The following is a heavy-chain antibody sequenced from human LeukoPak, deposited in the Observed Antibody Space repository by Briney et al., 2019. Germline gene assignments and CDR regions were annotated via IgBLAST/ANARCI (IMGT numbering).Heavy chain of an antibody. Sequence: PGRSLRLSCAASGFTFSSYWMSWVRQAPGKGLEWVANIKQDGSEKYYVDSVKGRFTISRDNAKNSLYLQMNSLRAEDTAVYYCARLTRYCSGGSCYYDYWGQGTLVTVSS. CDR1: GFTFSSYW. CDR2: IKQDGSEK. J-gene: IGHJ4*02. V-gene: IGHV3-7*01. CDR3: ARLTRYCSGGSCYYDY. D-gene: IGHD2-15*01.